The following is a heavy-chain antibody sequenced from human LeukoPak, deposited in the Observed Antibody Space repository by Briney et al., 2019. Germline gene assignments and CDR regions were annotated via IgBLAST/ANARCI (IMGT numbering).Heavy chain of an antibody. D-gene: IGHD5-24*01. V-gene: IGHV3-23*01. CDR3: AKALERWLQPGVNDAFDI. CDR1: GFTFSSYA. Sequence: GGSLRLSCAASGFTFSSYAMSWVRQAPGKGLEWVSAISGSGGSTYYADSVKGRFTISRDNSKNTLYLQMNSLRAEDTAVYYCAKALERWLQPGVNDAFDIWGQGTMVTVSS. J-gene: IGHJ3*02. CDR2: ISGSGGST.